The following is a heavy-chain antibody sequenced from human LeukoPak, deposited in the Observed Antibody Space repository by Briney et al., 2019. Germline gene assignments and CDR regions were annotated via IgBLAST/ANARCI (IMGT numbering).Heavy chain of an antibody. Sequence: GASVKVSCKASGYTFIGYYMHWVRQAPGQGLEWMGWINPNSGGTNYAQKFQGRVTMTRDTSISTAYMELSSLRSDDTAVYYCARDIRGDCSSTSCLNWFDPGGQGTLVTVSS. J-gene: IGHJ5*02. V-gene: IGHV1-2*02. CDR1: GYTFIGYY. D-gene: IGHD2-2*01. CDR3: ARDIRGDCSSTSCLNWFDP. CDR2: INPNSGGT.